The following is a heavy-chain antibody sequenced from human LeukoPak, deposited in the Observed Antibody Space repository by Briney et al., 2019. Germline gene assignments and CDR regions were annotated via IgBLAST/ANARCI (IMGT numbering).Heavy chain of an antibody. D-gene: IGHD5-24*01. J-gene: IGHJ4*02. CDR1: EFTFSDYY. CDR3: ARNMGWQQFDY. V-gene: IGHV3-11*04. CDR2: ISYSGDTI. Sequence: GGSLRPSCAASEFTFSDYYMSWIRQAPGKGLEWVSYISYSGDTIYYADSVKGRFTVSRDNAKNSLYLQMNSLRAEDTAVYYCARNMGWQQFDYWGQGTLVTVS.